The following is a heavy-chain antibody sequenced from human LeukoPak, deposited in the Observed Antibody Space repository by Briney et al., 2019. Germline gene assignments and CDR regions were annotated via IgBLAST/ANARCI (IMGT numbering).Heavy chain of an antibody. CDR1: GYTFPSYG. J-gene: IGHJ3*02. V-gene: IGHV1-18*01. Sequence: ASVKVSCKASGYTFPSYGISWVRQAPGQGLEWMGWISAYNGNTNYAQKLQGRVTMTTDTSTSTAYMELRSLRSDDTAVYYCARDDAGYGKDDAFDIWGQETMVTVSS. CDR3: ARDDAGYGKDDAFDI. CDR2: ISAYNGNT. D-gene: IGHD5-18*01.